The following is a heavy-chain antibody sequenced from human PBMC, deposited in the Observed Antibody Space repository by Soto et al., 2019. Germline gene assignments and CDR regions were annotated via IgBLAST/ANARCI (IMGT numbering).Heavy chain of an antibody. CDR1: GITPSSYG. J-gene: IGHJ4*02. Sequence: QVQLVESGGGVVQPGRSLRLSCAASGITPSSYGMHWVRQAPGKGLEWVALISYDGTDKYYADSVKGRFTISRDNYKNTLYLQMDSLRHDETAVYYCAKVEEWLRTVGRFDYWGQGALVTVSS. CDR2: ISYDGTDK. CDR3: AKVEEWLRTVGRFDY. D-gene: IGHD5-12*01. V-gene: IGHV3-30*18.